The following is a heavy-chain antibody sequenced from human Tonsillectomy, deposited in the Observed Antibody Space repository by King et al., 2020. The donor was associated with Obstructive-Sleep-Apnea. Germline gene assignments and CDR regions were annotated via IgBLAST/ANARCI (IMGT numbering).Heavy chain of an antibody. D-gene: IGHD6-13*01. V-gene: IGHV3-33*01. CDR3: ARGSAAACQGYGMDG. Sequence: VQLVESGGGVVQPGRSLRLSCVASGFTFSSFGMHWVRQAPGKGLEWVAVMWNDGSEKYYADSVKGRFTISRDNSKNTVYLQLNSLRGEDTAGYYCARGSAAACQGYGMDGWGQGTTVTVSS. J-gene: IGHJ6*02. CDR1: GFTFSSFG. CDR2: MWNDGSEK.